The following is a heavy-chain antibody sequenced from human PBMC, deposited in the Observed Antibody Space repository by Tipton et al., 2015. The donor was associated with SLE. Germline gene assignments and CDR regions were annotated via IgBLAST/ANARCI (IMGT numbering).Heavy chain of an antibody. V-gene: IGHV3-21*04. CDR3: AVGSDCSQ. D-gene: IGHD2-21*02. J-gene: IGHJ4*02. Sequence: SLRLSCAASGFTFSSYTMNWVRQAPGKGLEWVSSISSSSNYIYYPDSVKGRFTISRDNSKNTLSPQMNSLRVEDTAEYYCAVGSDCSQWGQGTPVTVSS. CDR1: GFTFSSYT. CDR2: ISSSSNYI.